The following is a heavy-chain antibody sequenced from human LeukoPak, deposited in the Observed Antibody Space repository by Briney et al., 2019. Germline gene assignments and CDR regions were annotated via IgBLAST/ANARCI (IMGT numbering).Heavy chain of an antibody. CDR3: ASPPMANSDS. Sequence: GGSLRLSCAASGFTFSDYYMNWIRQAPGKGLEWVSYITNSGSTIDYADSVKGRFTISRDNAKNSLYLPMNSLRAEDTAVYYCASPPMANSDSWGQGTLVTVSS. CDR1: GFTFSDYY. D-gene: IGHD5-24*01. CDR2: ITNSGSTI. J-gene: IGHJ4*02. V-gene: IGHV3-11*01.